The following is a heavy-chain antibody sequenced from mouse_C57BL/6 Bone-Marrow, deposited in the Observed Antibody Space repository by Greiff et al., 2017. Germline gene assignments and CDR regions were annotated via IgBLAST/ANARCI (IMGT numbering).Heavy chain of an antibody. V-gene: IGHV1-69*01. Sequence: QVQLQQPGAELVMPGASVKLSCKASGYTFTSYWMHWVKQRPGQGLEWIGEIDPSDSYTNYNQKFKGKSTLTVDKSSSTAYMQLSSLTSEDSAVYYCARFYGSLYCDYWGQGTTLTVSS. J-gene: IGHJ2*01. CDR2: IDPSDSYT. CDR1: GYTFTSYW. CDR3: ARFYGSLYCDY. D-gene: IGHD1-1*01.